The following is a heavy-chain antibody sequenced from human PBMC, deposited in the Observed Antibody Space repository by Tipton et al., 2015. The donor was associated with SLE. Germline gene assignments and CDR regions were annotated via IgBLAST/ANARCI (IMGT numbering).Heavy chain of an antibody. CDR1: GGSISSSYY. CDR3: ARVDSSYTYYYYYGMDV. CDR2: ISYTGST. D-gene: IGHD6-6*01. V-gene: IGHV4-39*07. J-gene: IGHJ6*02. Sequence: TLSLTCTVSGGSISSSYYWGWIRQSPGKGLEWIGSISYTGSTYYNPSLKSRVTISVDMSKNQFSLKLTSVTAADTAVYYCARVDSSYTYYYYYGMDVWGQGTTVTVSS.